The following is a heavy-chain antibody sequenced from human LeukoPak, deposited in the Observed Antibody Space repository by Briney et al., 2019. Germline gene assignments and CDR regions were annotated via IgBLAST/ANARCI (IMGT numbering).Heavy chain of an antibody. CDR3: AKDQPSD. V-gene: IGHV3-30*18. CDR1: GFTFSSYG. J-gene: IGHJ1*01. Sequence: GGSLRLSCAASGFTFSSYGMHWVRQAPGKGLEWVVVISYDGSNKYYADSVKGRFTISRDNSKNSLYLQMNSLRAEDTAVYYCAKDQPSDWGQGTLVTVSS. CDR2: ISYDGSNK.